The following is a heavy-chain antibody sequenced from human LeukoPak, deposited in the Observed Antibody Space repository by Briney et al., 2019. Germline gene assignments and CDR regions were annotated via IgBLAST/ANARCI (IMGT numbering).Heavy chain of an antibody. Sequence: SETLSLTCTVSGVSISSYCWSWIRQPPGKGLEWIGYICYIGSTSYNTSLKSRVTTSVDTSKNQFSLKLTSVTAADTAIYYCAKRAYSSSWSPWGQGTLVTVSS. D-gene: IGHD6-13*01. CDR3: AKRAYSSSWSP. CDR1: GVSISSYC. V-gene: IGHV4-59*01. CDR2: ICYIGST. J-gene: IGHJ5*02.